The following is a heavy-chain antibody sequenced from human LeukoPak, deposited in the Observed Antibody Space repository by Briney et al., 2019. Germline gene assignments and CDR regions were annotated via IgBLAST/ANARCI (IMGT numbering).Heavy chain of an antibody. CDR2: IYSGGST. Sequence: GGSLRLSCGASGFTVSTNYMSWVRQAPGKGLEWVSVIYSGGSTYYADSVKGRFTISRDNSKNTLYLQTNSLRVDDTAVYYCARAPPRYSYGPPDAFDIWGQGTMVTVSS. CDR3: ARAPPRYSYGPPDAFDI. V-gene: IGHV3-66*01. D-gene: IGHD5-18*01. CDR1: GFTVSTNY. J-gene: IGHJ3*02.